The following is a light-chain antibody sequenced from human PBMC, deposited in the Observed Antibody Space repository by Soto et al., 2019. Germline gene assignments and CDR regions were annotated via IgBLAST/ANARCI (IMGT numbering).Light chain of an antibody. CDR2: DVS. CDR3: CSYAGSYTWV. V-gene: IGLV2-14*03. J-gene: IGLJ3*02. Sequence: QSALTQPASVSGSPGQSITISCTGTSDDVGHYNYVSWYQQHPGKAPKLMIYDVSNRPSGISNRFSGSKSGNTASLTISGLQAEDEADYYCCSYAGSYTWVFGGGTKLTVL. CDR1: SDDVGHYNY.